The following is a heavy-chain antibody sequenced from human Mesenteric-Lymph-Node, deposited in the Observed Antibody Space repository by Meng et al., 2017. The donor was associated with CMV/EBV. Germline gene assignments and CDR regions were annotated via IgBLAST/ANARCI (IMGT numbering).Heavy chain of an antibody. D-gene: IGHD6-13*01. Sequence: GESLKISCAASGFTFSRFSMNWIRQAPGKGLEWVSYISGSGSAIYYVDSVKGRFTISRDNAKNSLYLQMNSLRAEDTAVYYCAKDWQQPKPGYWGQGTLVTVSS. J-gene: IGHJ4*02. CDR3: AKDWQQPKPGY. CDR1: GFTFSRFS. CDR2: ISGSGSAI. V-gene: IGHV3-48*04.